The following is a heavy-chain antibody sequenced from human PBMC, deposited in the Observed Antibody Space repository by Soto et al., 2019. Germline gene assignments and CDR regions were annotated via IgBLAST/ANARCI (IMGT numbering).Heavy chain of an antibody. V-gene: IGHV4-61*10. CDR2: IYYRGSS. J-gene: IGHJ6*04. Sequence: QVQLQKSGPGLVKPSENLSLTCTVSGGFVSGDSYYWNWIRQPAGEGLEWIGYIYYRGSSHYNPSMKSRAILSIDTSKSQVSLKLSSVPAAVTAVYYCVREVGVGEVDVLDKGTTVTVSS. CDR3: VREVGVGEVDV. CDR1: GGFVSGDSYY. D-gene: IGHD2-15*01.